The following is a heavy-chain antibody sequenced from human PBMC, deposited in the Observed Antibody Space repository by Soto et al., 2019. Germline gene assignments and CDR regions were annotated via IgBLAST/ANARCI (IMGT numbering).Heavy chain of an antibody. CDR2: FDPEDGET. V-gene: IGHV1-24*01. CDR3: ATGPRGYSYGHFGY. J-gene: IGHJ4*02. Sequence: ASVKVSCKVSGYTLTELSMHWVRQAPGKGLEWMGGFDPEDGETIYAQKFQGRVTMTEDTSTDTAYMGLSSLRSEDTAVYYCATGPRGYSYGHFGYWGQGTLVTVSS. D-gene: IGHD5-18*01. CDR1: GYTLTELS.